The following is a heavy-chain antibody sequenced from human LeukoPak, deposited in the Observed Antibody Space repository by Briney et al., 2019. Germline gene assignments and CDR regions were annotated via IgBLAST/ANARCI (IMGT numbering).Heavy chain of an antibody. V-gene: IGHV4-61*02. Sequence: PSETLSLTCTVSGGSISSGSYYWSWIRQPAGKGLKWIGRIYASGSTNYNPSLKSRVTISVDTSKNEFSLKLNSVTAADTAVYYCASRKLGNDYWGQGTLVTVSS. J-gene: IGHJ4*02. CDR3: ASRKLGNDY. CDR2: IYASGST. D-gene: IGHD7-27*01. CDR1: GGSISSGSYY.